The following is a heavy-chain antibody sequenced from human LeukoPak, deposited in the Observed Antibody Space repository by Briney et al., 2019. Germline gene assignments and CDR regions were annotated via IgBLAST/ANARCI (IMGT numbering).Heavy chain of an antibody. CDR3: ASRSRAELTGSGRYYYCYYYMDV. D-gene: IGHD3-10*01. J-gene: IGHJ6*03. V-gene: IGHV1-69*05. CDR1: GGTFSSYA. Sequence: SVKVSCTASGGTFSSYAMSWVRQAPGQGLEWMGGISPIVSTVNYAHYVEGRVTITTDESTSTVYMQMSSLRSADTAVYYCASRSRAELTGSGRYYYCYYYMDVWGKGTTVTVSS. CDR2: ISPIVSTV.